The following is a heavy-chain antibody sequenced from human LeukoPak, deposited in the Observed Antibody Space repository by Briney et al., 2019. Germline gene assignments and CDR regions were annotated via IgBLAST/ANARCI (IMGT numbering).Heavy chain of an antibody. J-gene: IGHJ4*02. CDR2: IIPIFGIA. D-gene: IGHD3-22*01. CDR1: GGTFSSYA. CDR3: ARTHYDSSGYYYVGLVY. V-gene: IGHV1-69*04. Sequence: ASVKVPCKASGGTFSSYAISWVRQAPGQGLEWMGRIIPIFGIANYAQKFQGRVTITADKSTSTAYMELSSLRSEDTAVYYCARTHYDSSGYYYVGLVYWGQGTLVTVPS.